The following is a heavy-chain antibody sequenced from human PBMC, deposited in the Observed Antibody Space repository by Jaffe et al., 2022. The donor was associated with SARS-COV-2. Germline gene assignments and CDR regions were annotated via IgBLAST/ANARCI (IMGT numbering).Heavy chain of an antibody. CDR3: TTLTPMSGYSGYVKY. CDR2: IKNKADGGTT. D-gene: IGHD5-12*01. Sequence: EVQLVESGGGLVKPGGSLRLSCAAPGFTLSNAWMSWVRQAPGKGLEWVGRIKNKADGGTTDYAAPVKGRFTLSRDDSENTLSLQMNSLKTEDTAVYYCTTLTPMSGYSGYVKYWGQGTLVTVSS. CDR1: GFTLSNAW. V-gene: IGHV3-15*01. J-gene: IGHJ4*02.